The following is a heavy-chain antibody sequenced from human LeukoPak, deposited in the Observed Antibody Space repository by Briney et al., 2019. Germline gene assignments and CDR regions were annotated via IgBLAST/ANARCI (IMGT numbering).Heavy chain of an antibody. CDR1: GGSFSGYY. Sequence: SETLSLTCAVYGGSFSGYYWSWIRQPPGKGLEWIGEINHSGSTNYNPSLKSRVTISVDTSKNQFSLKLSSVTAADTAVYYCARGRIAAVWFDPWGQGTLVTVSS. CDR2: INHSGST. V-gene: IGHV4-34*01. D-gene: IGHD6-13*01. CDR3: ARGRIAAVWFDP. J-gene: IGHJ5*02.